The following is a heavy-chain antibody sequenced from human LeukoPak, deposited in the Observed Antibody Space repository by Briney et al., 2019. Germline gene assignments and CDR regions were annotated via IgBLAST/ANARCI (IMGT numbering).Heavy chain of an antibody. CDR1: GGTFSSYA. D-gene: IGHD5-24*01. Sequence: SVKVSCKASGGTFSSYAISWVRQAPGQGLEWMGGIIPIFGTANYAQKFQGRVTITTDESTSTDYMELSSLRSEDTAVYYCARAQVEMATILYYYYYMDVWGKGTTVTVSS. CDR3: ARAQVEMATILYYYYYMDV. CDR2: IIPIFGTA. J-gene: IGHJ6*03. V-gene: IGHV1-69*05.